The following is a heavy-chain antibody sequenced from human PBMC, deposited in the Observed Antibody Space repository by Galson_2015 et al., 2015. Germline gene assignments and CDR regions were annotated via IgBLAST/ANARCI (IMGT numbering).Heavy chain of an antibody. CDR2: IWYDGSNK. J-gene: IGHJ4*02. V-gene: IGHV3-33*01. D-gene: IGHD4-23*01. CDR3: ARDREPTTVGPGELDY. Sequence: SLRLSCAASGFTFSSYGMHWVRQAPGKGLEWVAVIWYDGSNKYYADSVKGRFTISRDNSKNTLYLQMNSLRAEDTAVYYCARDREPTTVGPGELDYWGQGTLVTVSS. CDR1: GFTFSSYG.